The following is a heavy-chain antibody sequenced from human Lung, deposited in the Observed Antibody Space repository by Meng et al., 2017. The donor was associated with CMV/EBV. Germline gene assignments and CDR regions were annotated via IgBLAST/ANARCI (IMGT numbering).Heavy chain of an antibody. CDR2: ITPSSGGT. CDR3: VRANLGSADY. J-gene: IGHJ4*02. V-gene: IGHV1-2*06. Sequence: QAQRVESGAEGKNPGASVKVSCKASGYTFTGYYMHWLRQAPGQGLEWVGRITPSSGGTTYAQKFQGRVTMTRDTSISTAYMELSSLRSDDAAIYYCVRANLGSADYWGQGTLVTVSS. D-gene: IGHD7-27*01. CDR1: GYTFTGYY.